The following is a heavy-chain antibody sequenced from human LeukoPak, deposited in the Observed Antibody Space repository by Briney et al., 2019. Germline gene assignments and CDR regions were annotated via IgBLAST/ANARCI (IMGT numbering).Heavy chain of an antibody. Sequence: ASVKVSCKASGYTFTSYGISWVRQAPGQGLEWLGWISTYNGNTHYAQKLQGRVTMTTDTSTTTAYMELRSLRSDDTAVYYCARDYRAGFDYWGQGTLVTVSS. CDR3: ARDYRAGFDY. CDR2: ISTYNGNT. V-gene: IGHV1-18*01. J-gene: IGHJ4*02. D-gene: IGHD6-13*01. CDR1: GYTFTSYG.